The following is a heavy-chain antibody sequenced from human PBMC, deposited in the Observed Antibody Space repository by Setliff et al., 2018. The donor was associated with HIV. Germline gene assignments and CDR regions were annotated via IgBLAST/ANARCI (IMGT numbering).Heavy chain of an antibody. V-gene: IGHV4-39*01. CDR2: IYYSGST. CDR3: ASPASDSSTVNGADY. Sequence: SETLSLTCTVSGGSISSSSYYWGWIRQPPGKGLEWIGNIYYSGSTYYNPSLKSRVTISVDTSKNQFSLKLSSVTGADTAVYYCASPASDSSTVNGADYWGQGTLVTVSS. CDR1: GGSISSSSYY. J-gene: IGHJ4*02. D-gene: IGHD6-13*01.